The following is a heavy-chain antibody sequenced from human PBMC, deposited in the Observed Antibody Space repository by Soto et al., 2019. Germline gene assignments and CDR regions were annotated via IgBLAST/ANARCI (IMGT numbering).Heavy chain of an antibody. Sequence: SETLSLTCAVYGGSFSGYYWSWIRQPPGKGLEWIGEINHSGSTNYNPSLKSRVTISVDTSKNQFSLKLSSVTAADTAVYYCARAPGGLRLGELSLYGAFDIWGQGTMVTVSS. J-gene: IGHJ3*02. CDR2: INHSGST. CDR1: GGSFSGYY. D-gene: IGHD3-16*02. V-gene: IGHV4-34*01. CDR3: ARAPGGLRLGELSLYGAFDI.